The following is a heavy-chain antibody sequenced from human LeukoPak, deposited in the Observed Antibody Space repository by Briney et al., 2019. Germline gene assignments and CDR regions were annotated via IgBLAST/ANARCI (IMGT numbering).Heavy chain of an antibody. D-gene: IGHD3-16*01. V-gene: IGHV3-21*01. J-gene: IGHJ4*02. CDR1: GFAFSRYS. CDR2: ISSSSTYM. CDR3: ANGGDLGYHY. Sequence: GGSLRLSCAASGFAFSRYSMNWVRQAPGKGLEWVSSISSSSTYMYYTDSVRGRFTISRDNAKNSLYLQMSSLRAEDTAVYYCANGGDLGYHYWGQGTLVTVSS.